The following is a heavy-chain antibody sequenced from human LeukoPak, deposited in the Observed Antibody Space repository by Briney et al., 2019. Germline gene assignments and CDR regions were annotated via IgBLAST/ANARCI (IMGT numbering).Heavy chain of an antibody. Sequence: SETLSLTCSVSGVSISSPNYYWGWIRQPPGKGLEWIGEINHSGSTNYNPSLKSRVTISVDTSKNQFSLKLSSVTAADTAVYYCARVIARSIYYDTWRLSNYYYYMDVWGKGTTVTVSS. CDR3: ARVIARSIYYDTWRLSNYYYYMDV. CDR2: INHSGST. CDR1: GVSISSPNYY. J-gene: IGHJ6*03. D-gene: IGHD3-22*01. V-gene: IGHV4-39*07.